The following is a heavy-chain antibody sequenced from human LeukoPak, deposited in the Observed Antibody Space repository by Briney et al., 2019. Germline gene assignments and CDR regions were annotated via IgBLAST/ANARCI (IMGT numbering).Heavy chain of an antibody. D-gene: IGHD6-6*01. V-gene: IGHV4-34*01. Sequence: SETLSLTCAVYGGSFSGYYWSWIRQPPGKGLEWIGEINHSGSTNYNPSLKSRVTISADTSKNQFSLKLSSVTAADTAVYYCARGRGSGRQLGWYFDLWGRGTLVTASS. CDR3: ARGRGSGRQLGWYFDL. CDR2: INHSGST. J-gene: IGHJ2*01. CDR1: GGSFSGYY.